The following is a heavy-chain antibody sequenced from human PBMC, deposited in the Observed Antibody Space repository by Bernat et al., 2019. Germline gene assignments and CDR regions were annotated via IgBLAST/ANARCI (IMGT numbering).Heavy chain of an antibody. D-gene: IGHD6-19*01. V-gene: IGHV3-30*03. CDR1: GFTFSSYG. J-gene: IGHJ4*02. CDR3: ARTSSGWSLPDY. Sequence: QVQLVESGGGVVQPGRSLRLSCAASGFTFSSYGMHWVRQAPGKGLEWVAVISYDGSNKYYADSVKGRFTISRDNSKNTLYLQMNSLRAEDTAVHYCARTSSGWSLPDYWGQGTLVTVSS. CDR2: ISYDGSNK.